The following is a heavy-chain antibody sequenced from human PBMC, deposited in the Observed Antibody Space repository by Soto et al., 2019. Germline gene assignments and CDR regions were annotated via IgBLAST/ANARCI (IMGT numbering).Heavy chain of an antibody. CDR2: IYNSGTT. CDR3: ARGPRADKVDY. J-gene: IGHJ4*02. Sequence: QVQLQESGPGLVKPSQTLSLTCTVSGGSINRGGYFWSWIRQTPGKGLEWIGHIYNSGTTYTNPSLNSRATISGDTSPNQFSLNLKSVTAADTAVYYCARGPRADKVDYWCQGTLVTVSS. V-gene: IGHV4-30-4*01. CDR1: GGSINRGGYF.